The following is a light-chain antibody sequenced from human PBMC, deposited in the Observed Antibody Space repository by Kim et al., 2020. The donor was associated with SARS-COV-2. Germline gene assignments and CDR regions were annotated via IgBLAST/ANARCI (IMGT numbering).Light chain of an antibody. CDR2: QAF. V-gene: IGKV1-5*03. Sequence: SAFVGDRLAITCRASQNINSWLAWYQQKPGKAPKLLIFQAFNLESGVPSRFNGSGSGTEFTLTISSLQPDDVATYYCQQYKSYWTFGQGTKVDIK. CDR3: QQYKSYWT. CDR1: QNINSW. J-gene: IGKJ1*01.